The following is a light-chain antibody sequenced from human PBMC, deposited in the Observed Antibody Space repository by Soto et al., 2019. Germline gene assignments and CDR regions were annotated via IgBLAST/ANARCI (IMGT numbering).Light chain of an antibody. V-gene: IGLV1-44*01. Sequence: QCALTQPASASGTPGQRVTISCSGSYNIGSNTVNWYQQLPGTAPKLLIYSSNQRPSGIPDRFSGSKSGTSASLAISGLQSEDEADYYCSAWDDSLNGNYVFGSGTKVTVL. CDR1: YNIGSNT. J-gene: IGLJ1*01. CDR2: SSN. CDR3: SAWDDSLNGNYV.